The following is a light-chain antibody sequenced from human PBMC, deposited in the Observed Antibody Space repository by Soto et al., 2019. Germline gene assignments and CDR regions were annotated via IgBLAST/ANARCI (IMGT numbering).Light chain of an antibody. J-gene: IGLJ3*02. CDR2: DVS. Sequence: QSALTQPASVSGSPGQSITISCTGTSSDVGGYNYVSWYQQHPGKAPKLIIYDVSNRPSGVSDRFSGSKSGNTASLTISCLQAEDEADYYCSSYTTINTRVFGGGTQLTVL. CDR1: SSDVGGYNY. CDR3: SSYTTINTRV. V-gene: IGLV2-14*01.